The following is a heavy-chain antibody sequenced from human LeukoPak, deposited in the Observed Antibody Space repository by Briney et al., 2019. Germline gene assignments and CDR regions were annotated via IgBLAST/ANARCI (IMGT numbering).Heavy chain of an antibody. J-gene: IGHJ4*02. CDR3: ARCYDSSGYYLNLYYFDY. V-gene: IGHV4-39*01. CDR2: IYYSGST. D-gene: IGHD3-22*01. Sequence: SETLSLTCTVSGDSINSLDLWSWVRQPPGKGLEWIGSIYYSGSTYYNPSLKSRVTISVDTSKNQFSLKLSSVTAADTAVYYCARCYDSSGYYLNLYYFDYWGQGTLVTVSS. CDR1: GDSINSLDL.